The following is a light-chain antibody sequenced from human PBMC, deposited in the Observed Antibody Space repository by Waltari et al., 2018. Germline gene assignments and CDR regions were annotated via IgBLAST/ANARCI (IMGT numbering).Light chain of an antibody. CDR2: DVN. J-gene: IGLJ3*02. V-gene: IGLV2-23*02. CDR3: SSYVDNWV. CDR1: ASAVTNSNF. Sequence: QSALTPPASVSGSPGQSITISCPGIASAVTNSNFVSWYQQFPGKAPKVLIYDVNKRPSGVSDRFSGSKSGNTASLTISGLQTHDEADYFCSSYVDNWVFGGGTEVTV.